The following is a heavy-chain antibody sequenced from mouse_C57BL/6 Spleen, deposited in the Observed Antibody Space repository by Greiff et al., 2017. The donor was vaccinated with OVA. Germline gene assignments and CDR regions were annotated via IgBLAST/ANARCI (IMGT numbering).Heavy chain of an antibody. CDR1: GYTFTDYY. CDR3: ARAPYDRNYFDY. Sequence: VQLQESGAELVRPGASVKLSCKASGYTFTDYYINWVTQRPGQGLEWLARIYPGSGNTYYNEKFKGKATVTAKKSSSTAYMQRSSLTSEDSAVYFCARAPYDRNYFDYWGQGTTLTVSS. J-gene: IGHJ2*01. CDR2: IYPGSGNT. V-gene: IGHV1-76*01. D-gene: IGHD2-12*01.